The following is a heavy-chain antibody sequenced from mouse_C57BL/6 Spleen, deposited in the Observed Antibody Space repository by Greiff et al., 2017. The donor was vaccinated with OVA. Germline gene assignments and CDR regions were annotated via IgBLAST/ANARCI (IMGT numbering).Heavy chain of an antibody. D-gene: IGHD1-1*01. V-gene: IGHV7-1*01. Sequence: EVNVVESGGGLVQSGRSLRLSCATSGFTFSDFYMEWVRQAPGKGLEWIAASRNKANDYTTEYSASVKGRFIVSRDTSQSILYLQMNALRAEDTAIYYCARGYYGDYWGQGTSVTVSS. J-gene: IGHJ4*01. CDR2: SRNKANDYTT. CDR1: GFTFSDFY. CDR3: ARGYYGDY.